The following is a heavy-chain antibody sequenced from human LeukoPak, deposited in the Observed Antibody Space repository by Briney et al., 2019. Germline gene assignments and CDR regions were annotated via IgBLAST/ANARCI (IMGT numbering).Heavy chain of an antibody. CDR1: GFTFSSYW. J-gene: IGHJ3*02. CDR3: ARLHSAIYYGDAFDI. V-gene: IGHV3-7*03. CDR2: IKEDGSEK. Sequence: GGSLRLSCAVSGFTFSSYWMTWVRQAPGKGLEWVAKIKEDGSEKYCVDSVKGRFTVSRDNVKNSLFLQMNSLRAEDTAAYYCARLHSAIYYGDAFDIWGQGTMVTVSS. D-gene: IGHD1-26*01.